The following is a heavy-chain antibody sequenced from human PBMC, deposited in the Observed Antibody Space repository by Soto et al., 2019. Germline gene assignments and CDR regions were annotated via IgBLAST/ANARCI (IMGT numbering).Heavy chain of an antibody. J-gene: IGHJ4*02. V-gene: IGHV3-23*01. CDR1: GFTFSSYA. D-gene: IGHD3-16*01. CDR2: ISGSGTNI. Sequence: EVQLLESGGGLAQPGGSLTLSCAASGFTFSSYAMHWVRQAPGRGLEWVSTISGSGTNIYYADSVQGRVIISRDNSQNTLFLHMSRLRVEDAAKYYCAKDAWGGASDYWGQGTQVTVSS. CDR3: AKDAWGGASDY.